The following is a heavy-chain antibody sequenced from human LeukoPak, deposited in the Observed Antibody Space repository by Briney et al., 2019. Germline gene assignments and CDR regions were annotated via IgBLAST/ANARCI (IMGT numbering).Heavy chain of an antibody. CDR1: GFTFSSFA. CDR3: ARGASYSFWGGSLLSPLDI. D-gene: IGHD3-3*01. V-gene: IGHV3-30*04. Sequence: PGGSLRLSCTASGFTFSSFAMHWVRQAPGKGLDWLSITSHDGTKSSYADSVKGRFSVSRDNSRNVLFLQVNSLKSEDTAVYYCARGASYSFWGGSLLSPLDIWGRGTVVTVSS. CDR2: TSHDGTKS. J-gene: IGHJ3*02.